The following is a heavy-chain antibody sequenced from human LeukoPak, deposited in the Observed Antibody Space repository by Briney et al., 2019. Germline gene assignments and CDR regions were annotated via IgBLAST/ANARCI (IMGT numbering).Heavy chain of an antibody. CDR1: GFTFSNYW. J-gene: IGHJ4*02. D-gene: IGHD3-22*01. CDR2: INSDGSST. CDR3: ARGGYYYDNSGYSYSLGY. Sequence: QTGGSLRLSCAASGFTFSNYWMHWVRQAPGKGLVWVSRINSDGSSTSYADSAKGRFTISRDSAKNTLYVQMNSLRAEDTAVYYCARGGYYYDNSGYSYSLGYWGQGTLVTVSS. V-gene: IGHV3-74*01.